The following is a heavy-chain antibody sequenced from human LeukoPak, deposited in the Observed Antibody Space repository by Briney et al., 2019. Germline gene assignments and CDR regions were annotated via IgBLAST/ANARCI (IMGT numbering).Heavy chain of an antibody. V-gene: IGHV4-39*07. Sequence: PSETLSLTCTVSGGSIGSRSYYWGWIRQPPGKGLEWIGRMHYGGSPSYNPSLQSRVTISADTSKNQFSLNLYSVTAADTAVYYCTRGLTTDKIDYWGQGTLVTVSS. D-gene: IGHD4-17*01. CDR3: TRGLTTDKIDY. CDR1: GGSIGSRSYY. J-gene: IGHJ4*02. CDR2: MHYGGSP.